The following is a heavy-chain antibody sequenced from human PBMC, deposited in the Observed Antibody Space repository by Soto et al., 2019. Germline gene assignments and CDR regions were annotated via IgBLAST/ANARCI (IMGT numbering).Heavy chain of an antibody. J-gene: IGHJ1*01. Sequence: QVQLQQWGAGLLKPSETLSLTCTVYGGSFSGYYWSWIRQPPGKGLEWIGEINHSGSTNYNPSLKSRVTISVDTSKNQFSLKLSSVTAADTAVYYCASFTGGIVGDPEYFQHWGQGTLVTVSS. D-gene: IGHD3-10*01. CDR3: ASFTGGIVGDPEYFQH. V-gene: IGHV4-34*01. CDR2: INHSGST. CDR1: GGSFSGYY.